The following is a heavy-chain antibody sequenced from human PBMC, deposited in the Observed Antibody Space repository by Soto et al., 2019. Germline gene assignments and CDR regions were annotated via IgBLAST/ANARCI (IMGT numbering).Heavy chain of an antibody. CDR3: AKDLPGQGIVLLGNPFDY. Sequence: EVQLLESGGGLVQPGGSLRLSCAASGFTFSSYAMSWVRQAPGKGLEWVSAISGSGGSTYYADSVKGRFTISRDNSKNTLYLQMNSLRAEDTAVYYCAKDLPGQGIVLLGNPFDYWGQGTLVTVSS. D-gene: IGHD3-10*01. CDR1: GFTFSSYA. V-gene: IGHV3-23*01. J-gene: IGHJ4*02. CDR2: ISGSGGST.